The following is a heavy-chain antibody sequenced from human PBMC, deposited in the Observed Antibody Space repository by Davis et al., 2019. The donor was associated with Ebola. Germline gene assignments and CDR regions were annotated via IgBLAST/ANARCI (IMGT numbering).Heavy chain of an antibody. CDR1: GYTFTNYG. CDR3: AGGYSSSFPDY. J-gene: IGHJ4*02. Sequence: AASVKVSCKASGYTFTNYGITWVRQAPGQGLEWMGRINPNSGGTNYAQKFQGRVTMTRDTSISTAYMELSRLRSDDTAVYYCAGGYSSSFPDYWGQGTLVTVSS. CDR2: INPNSGGT. V-gene: IGHV1-2*06. D-gene: IGHD6-13*01.